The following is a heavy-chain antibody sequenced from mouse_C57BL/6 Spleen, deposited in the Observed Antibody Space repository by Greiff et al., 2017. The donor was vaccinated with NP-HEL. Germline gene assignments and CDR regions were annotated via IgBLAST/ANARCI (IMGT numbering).Heavy chain of an antibody. CDR2: IHPNSGST. V-gene: IGHV1-64*01. CDR1: GYTFTSYW. D-gene: IGHD1-1*01. Sequence: VQLQQPGAELVKPGASVKLSCKASGYTFTSYWMHWVKQRPGQGLEWIGMIHPNSGSTNYNEKFKSKATLTVDKSSSTAYMQLSSLTSEDSAVYYCARMEITTVVATGYFDVWGTGTTVTVSS. J-gene: IGHJ1*03. CDR3: ARMEITTVVATGYFDV.